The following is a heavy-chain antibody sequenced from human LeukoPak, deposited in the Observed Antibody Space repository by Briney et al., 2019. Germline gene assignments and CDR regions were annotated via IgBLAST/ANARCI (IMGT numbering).Heavy chain of an antibody. CDR3: ARFSTVAGTDY. CDR1: GGSISSFY. Sequence: SETLSLTCTVSGGSISSFYWSWIRQPPGKGLEWIGYIYYSGSTNYNPPLKSRVTISVDTSKNQFSLKLSSVTAADTAVYYCARFSTVAGTDYWGQGTLVTVSS. J-gene: IGHJ4*02. CDR2: IYYSGST. V-gene: IGHV4-59*12. D-gene: IGHD6-19*01.